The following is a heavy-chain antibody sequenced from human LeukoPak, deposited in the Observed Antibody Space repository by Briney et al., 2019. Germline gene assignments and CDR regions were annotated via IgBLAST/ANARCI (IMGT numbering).Heavy chain of an antibody. CDR1: GFTFSSYG. D-gene: IGHD3-10*01. CDR3: ARTIMVRGVNDYFDY. CDR2: IWYDGSNK. V-gene: IGHV3-33*01. Sequence: GGSLRLSRAASGFTFSSYGMHWVRQAPGKGLEWVAVIWYDGSNKYYADSVKGRFTISRDNSKNTLYLQMNSLRAEDTAVYYCARTIMVRGVNDYFDYWGQGTLVTVSS. J-gene: IGHJ4*02.